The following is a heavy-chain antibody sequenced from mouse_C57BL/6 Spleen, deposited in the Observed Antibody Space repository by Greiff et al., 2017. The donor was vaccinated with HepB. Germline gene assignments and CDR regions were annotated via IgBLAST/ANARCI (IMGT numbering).Heavy chain of an antibody. Sequence: VRLQQSGAELVRPGASVKLSCTASGFNIKDDYMHWVKQRPEQGLEWIGWIDPENGDTEYASKFQGKATITADTSSNTAYLQLSSLTSEDTAVYYCTTHYGSSYVYWGQGTTLTVSS. CDR3: TTHYGSSYVY. D-gene: IGHD1-1*01. CDR1: GFNIKDDY. V-gene: IGHV14-4*01. CDR2: IDPENGDT. J-gene: IGHJ2*01.